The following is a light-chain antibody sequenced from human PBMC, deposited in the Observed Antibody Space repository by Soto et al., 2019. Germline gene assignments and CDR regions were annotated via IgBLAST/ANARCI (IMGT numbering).Light chain of an antibody. CDR3: SSYAGSSNV. CDR1: SSDVGGYNY. Sequence: QSALTQPPSASGSPGQSVAISCTGTSSDVGGYNYVSWYQQHPGKAPKLMIYEVNKRPSGVPDRFSGSKSGNTGSLTVSGHQAEDEADYYCSSYAGSSNVFGTGTKLTVL. V-gene: IGLV2-8*01. J-gene: IGLJ1*01. CDR2: EVN.